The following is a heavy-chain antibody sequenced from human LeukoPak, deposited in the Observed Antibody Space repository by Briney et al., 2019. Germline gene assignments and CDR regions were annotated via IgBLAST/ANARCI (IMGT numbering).Heavy chain of an antibody. Sequence: SETLSLTCTVSGGSIRIYYWSWLREPPGKGLEWIGYIYYSESTNYNPSLKSRVTISVDTSKNQLSLKLSSVTAADTAVYYCAKDNTPHYDFWSGYWAGGGYYGMDVWGQGTTVTVSS. CDR2: IYYSEST. CDR3: AKDNTPHYDFWSGYWAGGGYYGMDV. J-gene: IGHJ6*02. CDR1: GGSIRIYY. V-gene: IGHV4-59*01. D-gene: IGHD3-3*01.